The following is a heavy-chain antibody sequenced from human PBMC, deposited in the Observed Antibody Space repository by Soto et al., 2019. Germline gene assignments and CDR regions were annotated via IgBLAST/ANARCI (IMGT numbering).Heavy chain of an antibody. CDR2: IWYDGRNK. J-gene: IGHJ2*01. CDR3: ARDVSYCSGGSCYSEADWYFDL. CDR1: GFTFSSYG. D-gene: IGHD2-15*01. V-gene: IGHV3-33*01. Sequence: QVQLVESGGGVVQPGRSLRLSCAASGFTFSSYGMHWVRQAPGKGLEWVAVIWYDGRNKYYADSVKGRFTISRDNSKNTLYLQMNSLRAEDTAVYYCARDVSYCSGGSCYSEADWYFDLWGRGTLVTVSS.